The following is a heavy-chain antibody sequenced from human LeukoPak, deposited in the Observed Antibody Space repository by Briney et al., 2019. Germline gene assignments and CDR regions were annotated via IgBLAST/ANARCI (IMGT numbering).Heavy chain of an antibody. J-gene: IGHJ4*02. D-gene: IGHD6-6*01. CDR2: INHSGST. Sequence: SETLSLTCAVYGGSFSGYYWSWIRQPPGKGLEWIGEINHSGSTNYNLSLKSRVTISVDTSKNQFSLKLSSVTAADTAVYYCAQTGYSSSIDYWGQGTLVTVSS. CDR1: GGSFSGYY. CDR3: AQTGYSSSIDY. V-gene: IGHV4-34*01.